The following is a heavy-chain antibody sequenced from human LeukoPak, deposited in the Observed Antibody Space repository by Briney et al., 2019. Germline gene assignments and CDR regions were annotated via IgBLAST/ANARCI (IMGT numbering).Heavy chain of an antibody. CDR2: IYPGASDT. D-gene: IGHD4/OR15-4a*01. Sequence: GESLKISCKGSGYSFTSYWIGWVRQMPGKGLEWMGIIYPGASDTRYSPSFQGQVTISADKTISTAYLQWSSLKASDTAMYYCASSSMVAPPYDYYYGMDVWGQGTTVTVSS. J-gene: IGHJ6*02. CDR1: GYSFTSYW. CDR3: ASSSMVAPPYDYYYGMDV. V-gene: IGHV5-51*01.